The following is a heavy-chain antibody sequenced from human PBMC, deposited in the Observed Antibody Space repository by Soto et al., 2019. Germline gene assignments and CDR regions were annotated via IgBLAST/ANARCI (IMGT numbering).Heavy chain of an antibody. J-gene: IGHJ3*02. Sequence: GGSLRLSCAASGFTFSSYAMSWVRQAPGKGLEWVSAISGSGGSTYYADSVKGRFTISRDNSKNTLYLQMNSLRAEDTAVYYCAKAFFDWLFTPDAFDIWGQGTMVTVSS. CDR1: GFTFSSYA. V-gene: IGHV3-23*01. CDR3: AKAFFDWLFTPDAFDI. D-gene: IGHD3-9*01. CDR2: ISGSGGST.